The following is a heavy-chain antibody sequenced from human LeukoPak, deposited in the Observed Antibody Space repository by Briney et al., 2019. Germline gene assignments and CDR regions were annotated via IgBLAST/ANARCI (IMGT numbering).Heavy chain of an antibody. J-gene: IGHJ3*02. CDR3: TTDGDRGPGKGDAFDI. Sequence: GGSLRLSCAASGFTFSNAWMSWVRQAPGKGLEWVGRIKSKTDGGTTDYAAPVEGRFTISRDDSKNTLYLQMNSLKTEDTAVYYCTTDGDRGPGKGDAFDIWGQGTMVTVSS. CDR1: GFTFSNAW. V-gene: IGHV3-15*01. CDR2: IKSKTDGGTT. D-gene: IGHD4-23*01.